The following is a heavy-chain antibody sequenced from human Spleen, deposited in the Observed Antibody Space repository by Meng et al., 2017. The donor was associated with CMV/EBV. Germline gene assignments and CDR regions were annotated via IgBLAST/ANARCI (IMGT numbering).Heavy chain of an antibody. Sequence: ASVKVSCKASGYTFTSYGISWVRQAPGQGLEWMGWISAYNGNTNYAQKLQGRVTMTTDTSTSTAYMELRSLRSDDTAVYYCARDTSYDFWSGPLDAFDIWGQGTMVTVSS. J-gene: IGHJ3*02. D-gene: IGHD3-3*01. CDR1: GYTFTSYG. V-gene: IGHV1-18*01. CDR3: ARDTSYDFWSGPLDAFDI. CDR2: ISAYNGNT.